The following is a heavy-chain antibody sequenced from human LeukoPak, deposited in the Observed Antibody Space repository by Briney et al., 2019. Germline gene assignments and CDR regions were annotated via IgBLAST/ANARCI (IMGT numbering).Heavy chain of an antibody. CDR2: LYAGGNT. CDR1: GFIVSDNY. J-gene: IGHJ4*02. CDR3: LRGMRGQTFQ. V-gene: IGHV3-66*01. Sequence: GGSLRLSCAASGFIVSDNYMSWVRQAPGKGLEWVSTLYAGGNTYYPDSAKGRFTISRADSYNTLYLQMNSLRPEDTAVYLCLRGMRGQTFQWGQGTLVTVSS. D-gene: IGHD3-16*01.